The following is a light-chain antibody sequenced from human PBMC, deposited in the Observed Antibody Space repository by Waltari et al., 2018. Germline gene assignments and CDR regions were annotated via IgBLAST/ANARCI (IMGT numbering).Light chain of an antibody. Sequence: DIRVTQSPSPLSASVGDRVTVTCRASQGITILLNWYQQRLGKAAKLLIFGSSTLQTGVPFISSASGAATDFTLTISSLQHEDVASYCCQRSYRPPWTFGQGTTVEI. J-gene: IGKJ1*01. V-gene: IGKV1-39*01. CDR1: QGITIL. CDR3: QRSYRPPWT. CDR2: GSS.